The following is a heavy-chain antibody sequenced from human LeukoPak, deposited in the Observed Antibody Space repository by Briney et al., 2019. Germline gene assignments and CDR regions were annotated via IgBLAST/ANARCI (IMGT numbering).Heavy chain of an antibody. V-gene: IGHV1-18*01. J-gene: IGHJ4*02. CDR2: ISAYNGNT. CDR1: GYTFTSYG. CDR3: ARDVRLRKGAVVVPAAAPYYFDY. Sequence: ASVKVSCKASGYTFTSYGISWVRQAPGQGLEWMGWISAYNGNTNYAQKLQGRVTMTTDTSTSTAYMELRSLRSDDTAVYYCARDVRLRKGAVVVPAAAPYYFDYWGQGTLVTVSS. D-gene: IGHD2-2*01.